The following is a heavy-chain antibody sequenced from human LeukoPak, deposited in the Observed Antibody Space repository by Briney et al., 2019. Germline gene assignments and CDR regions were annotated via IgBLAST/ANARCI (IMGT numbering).Heavy chain of an antibody. V-gene: IGHV3-7*01. J-gene: IGHJ4*02. CDR2: IKQDGSEK. CDR1: GFTFSSYW. D-gene: IGHD3-10*01. Sequence: GSLRLSCAASGFTFSSYWMSWVRQAPGRGLEWVANIKQDGSEKYYVDSVKGRFTISRDNAKNSLYLQMNSLRAEDTAVYYCARCHGSGSYMNYWGQGTLVTVSS. CDR3: ARCHGSGSYMNY.